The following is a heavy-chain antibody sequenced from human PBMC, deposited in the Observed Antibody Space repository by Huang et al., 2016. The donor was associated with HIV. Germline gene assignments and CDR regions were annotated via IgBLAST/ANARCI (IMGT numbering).Heavy chain of an antibody. D-gene: IGHD1-26*01. CDR1: GDSISSGAFY. V-gene: IGHV4-61*09. Sequence: QVQLQESGPGLVQPSQTLSLICTVSGDSISSGAFYWTWIRQSAGGGCSVLYNGSLRSRVTIALDTSKKQLSLNLRSVTAADTALYFCARGRGGTHSYFFYSMDVWGAGTAVSVSS. J-gene: IGHJ6*03. CDR3: ARGRGGTHSYFFYSMDV. CDR2: LYNG.